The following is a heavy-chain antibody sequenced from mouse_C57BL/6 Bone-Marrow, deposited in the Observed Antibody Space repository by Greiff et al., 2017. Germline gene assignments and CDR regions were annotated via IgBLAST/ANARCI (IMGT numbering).Heavy chain of an antibody. CDR1: GYTFTSYD. J-gene: IGHJ1*03. V-gene: IGHV1-85*01. D-gene: IGHD1-1*01. CDR3: ARLEFDGSSGDWYFDV. Sequence: QVQLKQSGPELVKPGASVTLSCKASGYTFTSYDINWVKQRPGQGLEWIGWIYPRDGSTKYNEKFKGKATLTVDTSSSTASMELHSLTSEDSAVYFCARLEFDGSSGDWYFDVWGTGTTVTVSS. CDR2: IYPRDGST.